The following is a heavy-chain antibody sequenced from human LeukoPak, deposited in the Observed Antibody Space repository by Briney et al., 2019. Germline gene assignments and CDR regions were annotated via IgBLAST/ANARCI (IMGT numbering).Heavy chain of an antibody. CDR3: ARGYCSSTSCSFDY. CDR1: GFTFSDYW. J-gene: IGHJ4*02. Sequence: PGGSLRLSCAASGFTFSDYWMHWVRQAPGKGLVWVSLINSDGSSTNYADSVKGRFTISRDNAKNTVYLQMNSLRAEDTALYYCARGYCSSTSCSFDYWGQGTLVTVSS. V-gene: IGHV3-74*01. D-gene: IGHD2-2*01. CDR2: INSDGSST.